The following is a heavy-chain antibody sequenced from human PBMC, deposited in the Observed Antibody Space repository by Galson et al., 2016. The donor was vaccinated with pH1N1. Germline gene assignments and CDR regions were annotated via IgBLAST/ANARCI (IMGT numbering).Heavy chain of an antibody. V-gene: IGHV1-18*01. Sequence: SVKVSCKASGYTFDMFGISWVRQAPGQGLQWMGWINPYDGNTNYAQKFQGRVTLTTDTSTSTAYLELRSLRSDDTAVYYCARDTKIEGVTTDWFDPWGQGTLVTVSS. CDR1: GYTFDMFG. D-gene: IGHD3-16*01. CDR3: ARDTKIEGVTTDWFDP. J-gene: IGHJ5*02. CDR2: INPYDGNT.